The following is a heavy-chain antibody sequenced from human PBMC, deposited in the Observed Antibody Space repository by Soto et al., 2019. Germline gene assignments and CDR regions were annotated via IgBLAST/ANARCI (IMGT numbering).Heavy chain of an antibody. D-gene: IGHD2-15*01. J-gene: IGHJ4*02. V-gene: IGHV3-74*01. CDR2: INSDGSST. CDR1: GFTFSSYW. Sequence: GGSLRLSCAASGFTFSSYWMHWVRQAPGKGLVWVSRINSDGSSTSYADSVKGRFTISRDNAKNTLYLQMNSLRAEDTAVYYCARARYCSGGSCYRGLYFDYWGQGTLVTVSS. CDR3: ARARYCSGGSCYRGLYFDY.